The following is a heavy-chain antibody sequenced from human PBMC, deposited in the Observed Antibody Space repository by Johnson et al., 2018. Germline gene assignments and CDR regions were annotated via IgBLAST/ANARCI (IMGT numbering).Heavy chain of an antibody. Sequence: QVQLQESGPGLVKPSETLSLTCIVSGDSISSSSYYWGWIRQPPGKGLEWMGSIYYSGSTYYNQSPKSRVSISLDTSEAQFSLKLSSVTAADTARYYCARFGSDYGGYIQNWGQGTLVTVSS. CDR1: GDSISSSSYY. CDR2: IYYSGST. D-gene: IGHD4/OR15-4a*01. J-gene: IGHJ1*01. V-gene: IGHV4-39*01. CDR3: ARFGSDYGGYIQN.